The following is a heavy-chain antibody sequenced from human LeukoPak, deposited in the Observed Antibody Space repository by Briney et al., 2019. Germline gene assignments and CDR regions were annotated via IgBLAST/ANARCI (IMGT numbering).Heavy chain of an antibody. CDR3: ARQGYSGHSQGAADY. Sequence: ASVKVSCKASGGTFSSYAISWVRQAPGQGLEWMGIINPSGGSTSYAQKFQGRVTMTTDTSTSTAHMELRSLRSDDTAVYYCARQGYSGHSQGAADYWGQGTLVTVSS. J-gene: IGHJ4*02. CDR1: GGTFSSYA. V-gene: IGHV1-46*01. CDR2: INPSGGST. D-gene: IGHD4-23*01.